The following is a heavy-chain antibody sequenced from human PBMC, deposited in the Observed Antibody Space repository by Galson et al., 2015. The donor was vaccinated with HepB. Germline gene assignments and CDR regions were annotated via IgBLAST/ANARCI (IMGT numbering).Heavy chain of an antibody. D-gene: IGHD3-10*02. V-gene: IGHV3-30*04. J-gene: IGHJ4*02. CDR2: ISYHGTYR. CDR3: ARDSLGGLFGTFDY. Sequence: SLRLSCAASGFILNTYAIHWVRQAPGKGLEWVAVISYHGTYRYYADSVKGRFTISRGNSKSTLYLQMNSLRPEDTAVYYCARDSLGGLFGTFDYWGQGTLVTVSS. CDR1: GFILNTYA.